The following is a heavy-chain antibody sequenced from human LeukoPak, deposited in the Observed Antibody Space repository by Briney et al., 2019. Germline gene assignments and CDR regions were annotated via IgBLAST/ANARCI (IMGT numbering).Heavy chain of an antibody. CDR2: IIPIFGTA. D-gene: IGHD3-10*01. CDR3: ARGLRPPYGSGRNLYYNGMDV. Sequence: GASVKVSCKASGGTFSSYAISWVRQAPGQGLEWMGGIIPIFGTANYAQKFQGRVTITADESTSTAYMELSSLRSEDTAVYYCARGLRPPYGSGRNLYYNGMDVWGQGTTVTVSS. J-gene: IGHJ6*02. CDR1: GGTFSSYA. V-gene: IGHV1-69*13.